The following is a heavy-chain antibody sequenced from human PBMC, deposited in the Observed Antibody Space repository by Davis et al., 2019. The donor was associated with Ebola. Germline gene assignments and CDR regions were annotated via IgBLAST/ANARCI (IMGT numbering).Heavy chain of an antibody. CDR2: IYYSGST. D-gene: IGHD4-17*01. CDR1: GGSISSSSYY. V-gene: IGHV4-39*01. Sequence: MPSETLSLTCTVSGGSISSSSYYWGWIRQPPGKGLEWIGSIYYSGSTYYNPSLKSRVTISVDTSKNQFSLKLSSVTAADTAVYYCARHGEATVFFDWYFDLWGRGTLVTVSS. CDR3: ARHGEATVFFDWYFDL. J-gene: IGHJ2*01.